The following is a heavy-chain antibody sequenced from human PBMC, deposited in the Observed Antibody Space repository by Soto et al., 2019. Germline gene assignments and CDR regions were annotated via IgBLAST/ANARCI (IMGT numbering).Heavy chain of an antibody. V-gene: IGHV1-18*04. CDR3: ARVHPYYYGSGSYEY. Sequence: ASVEGSCKASGYTFTSYGISWVRQAPGQGLEWMGWISAYNGNTNYAQKLQGRVTMTTDTSTSTAYMELRSLRSDDTAVYYCARVHPYYYGSGSYEYWGQGTLVTVSS. D-gene: IGHD3-10*01. J-gene: IGHJ4*02. CDR2: ISAYNGNT. CDR1: GYTFTSYG.